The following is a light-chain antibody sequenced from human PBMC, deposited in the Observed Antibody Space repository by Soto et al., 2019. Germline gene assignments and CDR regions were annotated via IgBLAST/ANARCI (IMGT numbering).Light chain of an antibody. V-gene: IGLV2-14*01. CDR2: EVT. Sequence: QSALTQPASVSGSPGQSITISCTGTSSDVGRYNYVSRYQQHPGKAPKLMIYEVTNRPSGVSNHFSGSKSGNTASLTISGLQAEDEADYYCSSYTSRSTYVFGTGTKLTVL. J-gene: IGLJ1*01. CDR1: SSDVGRYNY. CDR3: SSYTSRSTYV.